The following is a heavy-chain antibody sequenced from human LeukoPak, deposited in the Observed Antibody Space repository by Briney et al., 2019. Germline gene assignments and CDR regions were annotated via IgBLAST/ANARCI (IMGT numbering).Heavy chain of an antibody. CDR1: GGSFSGYY. V-gene: IGHV4-34*01. CDR2: INHSGST. CDR3: ARGSRYCSSTKCYVLRHYFDY. D-gene: IGHD2-2*01. J-gene: IGHJ4*02. Sequence: SETLSLTCAVYGGSFSGYYWSWIRQPPGKGLEWIGEINHSGSTNYNPSLKSRVTISVDTSKNHFSLNLSSVTAADTAVYCCARGSRYCSSTKCYVLRHYFDYWGQGALVTVSS.